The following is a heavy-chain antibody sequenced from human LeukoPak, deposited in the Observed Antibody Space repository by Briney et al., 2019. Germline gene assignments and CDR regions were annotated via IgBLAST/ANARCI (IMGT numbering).Heavy chain of an antibody. V-gene: IGHV1-18*01. CDR2: ISAYNGNT. D-gene: IGHD3-10*01. Sequence: ASVKVSCKASGYTFPSYGISWVRQAPGQGLEWMGWISAYNGNTNYAQKFQGRVTMTTDTSTRTAYLELRSLRSDDTAVYYCARGLGITMVRQPSGGWFDPWGQGTLVTVSS. CDR3: ARGLGITMVRQPSGGWFDP. J-gene: IGHJ5*02. CDR1: GYTFPSYG.